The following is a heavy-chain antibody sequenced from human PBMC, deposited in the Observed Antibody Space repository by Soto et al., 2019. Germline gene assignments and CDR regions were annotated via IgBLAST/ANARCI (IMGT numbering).Heavy chain of an antibody. J-gene: IGHJ6*03. Sequence: GGSLRLSCAASGFTFSSYWMSWVRQAPGKGLEWVANIKQDGSEKYYVDSVKGRFTISRDNAKNSLYLQMNSLRAEDTAVYYCARAEVATISRRGYYYYYYMDVRGKGTTVTVSS. D-gene: IGHD5-12*01. CDR1: GFTFSSYW. CDR2: IKQDGSEK. V-gene: IGHV3-7*01. CDR3: ARAEVATISRRGYYYYYYMDV.